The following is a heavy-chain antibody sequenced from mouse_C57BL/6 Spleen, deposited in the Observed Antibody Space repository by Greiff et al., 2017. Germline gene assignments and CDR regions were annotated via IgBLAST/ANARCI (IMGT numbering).Heavy chain of an antibody. Sequence: EVKLVGPGGGLVKPGGSLNFPCAASGFTFRDFGMHWFRQAPEKGLGWVSYLSRGSSTIYYADTVKGRFTISRDNAKNTLFLQMTSLRSEDTAMYYCANNYYGSDYYAMDYWGQGTSVTVSS. CDR3: ANNYYGSDYYAMDY. D-gene: IGHD1-1*01. CDR2: LSRGSSTI. V-gene: IGHV5-17*01. CDR1: GFTFRDFG. J-gene: IGHJ4*01.